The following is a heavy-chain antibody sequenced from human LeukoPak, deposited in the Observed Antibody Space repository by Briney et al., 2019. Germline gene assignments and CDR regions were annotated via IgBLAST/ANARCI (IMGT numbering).Heavy chain of an antibody. CDR3: ARDSVLQPKYYYYYYYMDV. J-gene: IGHJ6*03. V-gene: IGHV3-30*04. D-gene: IGHD4-11*01. CDR1: GFTFGDYA. CDR2: ISYDGSNK. Sequence: GGSLRLSCTASGFTFGDYAMSWVRQAPGKGLEWVAVISYDGSNKYYADSVKGRFTISRDNSKNTLYLQMNSLRAEDTAVYYCARDSVLQPKYYYYYYYMDVWGKGTTVTVSS.